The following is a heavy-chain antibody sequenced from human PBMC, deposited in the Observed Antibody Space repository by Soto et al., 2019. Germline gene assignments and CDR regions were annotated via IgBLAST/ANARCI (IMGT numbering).Heavy chain of an antibody. D-gene: IGHD5-18*01. J-gene: IGHJ2*01. CDR1: GGTFSSYT. V-gene: IGHV1-69*02. CDR3: ARMDTAIYWYFDL. Sequence: QVQLVQSGAEVKKPGSSVKVSCKASGGTFSSYTISWVRQAPGQGLEWMGRIIPILGIANYAQKFQGRVTITADKSTSTAYMELSSLRSEDTAVYYCARMDTAIYWYFDLWGRGTLVTVSS. CDR2: IIPILGIA.